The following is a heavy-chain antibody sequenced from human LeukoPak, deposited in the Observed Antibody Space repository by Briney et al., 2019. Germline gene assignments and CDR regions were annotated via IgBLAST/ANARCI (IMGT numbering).Heavy chain of an antibody. J-gene: IGHJ6*03. CDR2: ISSSSGYI. Sequence: GGSLRLSCAASGFTFSNYSMNWVRQAPGKGLEWVSSISSSSGYISYADSVKGRFTMSRDNAKNSLYLQVNSLRAEDTAVYYCAKDRCSNGIGCYYYYMDVWGKGTTVTISS. D-gene: IGHD2-8*01. CDR3: AKDRCSNGIGCYYYYMDV. CDR1: GFTFSNYS. V-gene: IGHV3-21*01.